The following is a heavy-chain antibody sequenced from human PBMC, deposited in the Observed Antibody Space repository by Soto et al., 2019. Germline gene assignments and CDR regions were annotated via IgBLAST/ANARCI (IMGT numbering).Heavy chain of an antibody. CDR1: GFTFSSYG. Sequence: QVQLVESGGGVVQPGRSLRLSCAASGFTFSSYGMHWARQGPGKGLEWVAVIWYDGSNKVYADSVKGRFTISKDNSKNTLYLQMNSLRAEDTAVYYCARDLSGDYGALDTWGQGTMVTASS. J-gene: IGHJ3*02. CDR2: IWYDGSNK. D-gene: IGHD4-17*01. CDR3: ARDLSGDYGALDT. V-gene: IGHV3-33*01.